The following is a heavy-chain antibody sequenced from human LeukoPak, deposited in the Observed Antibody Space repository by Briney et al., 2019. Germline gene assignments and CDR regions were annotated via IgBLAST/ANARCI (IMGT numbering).Heavy chain of an antibody. J-gene: IGHJ5*02. V-gene: IGHV1-2*02. CDR2: INPNSGGT. CDR1: GYTFTGYY. Sequence: ASVKVSCKASGYTFTGYYMHWVRQAPGQGLEWMGWINPNSGGTNYAQKFQGRVTMTRDTSISTAYMELSRLRSDDTAVYYCARAAAAGTPYNWFDPWGQGTLVTVSS. CDR3: ARAAAAGTPYNWFDP. D-gene: IGHD6-13*01.